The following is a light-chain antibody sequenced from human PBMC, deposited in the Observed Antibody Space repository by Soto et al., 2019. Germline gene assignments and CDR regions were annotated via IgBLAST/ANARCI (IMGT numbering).Light chain of an antibody. J-gene: IGLJ2*01. Sequence: QSALTQPPSASGSPGQSVTISCTGTSSDVGASNYVSWYQQHPGKAPKLMIFEVSKRPSGVPDRFSGSRSGNAASLTVSGLQAEDEADYYCSSYAGSNNVIFGGGTKVTVL. CDR1: SSDVGASNY. CDR2: EVS. CDR3: SSYAGSNNVI. V-gene: IGLV2-8*01.